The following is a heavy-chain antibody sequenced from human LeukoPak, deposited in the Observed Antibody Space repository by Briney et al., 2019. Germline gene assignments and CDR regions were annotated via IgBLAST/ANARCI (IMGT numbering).Heavy chain of an antibody. CDR1: GGSISSTGYY. D-gene: IGHD6-13*01. CDR3: ARSQYSSSWYLLYEGEFYYYMDV. J-gene: IGHJ6*03. CDR2: IYPRGST. V-gene: IGHV4-61*02. Sequence: SETLSLTCTVSGGSISSTGYYWTWVRRPAGKGLEWIGRIYPRGSTLYNPSLKSRVTLSVDTSKDQFSLRLTSVTAADTAVYYCARSQYSSSWYLLYEGEFYYYMDVWGKGTTVTVSS.